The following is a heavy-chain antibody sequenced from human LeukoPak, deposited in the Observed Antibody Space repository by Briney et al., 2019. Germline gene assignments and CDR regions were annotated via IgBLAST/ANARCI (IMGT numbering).Heavy chain of an antibody. J-gene: IGHJ5*02. D-gene: IGHD5-18*01. Sequence: GGSLRLSCAASGFTFSSYAMGWVRQAPGKGLEWVSAISGSGGSTYYADSVKGRFTISRDNSKNTLYLQMNSLRAEDTAVYYCARDFGYSYGYWFDPWGQGTLVTVSS. CDR1: GFTFSSYA. CDR2: ISGSGGST. CDR3: ARDFGYSYGYWFDP. V-gene: IGHV3-23*01.